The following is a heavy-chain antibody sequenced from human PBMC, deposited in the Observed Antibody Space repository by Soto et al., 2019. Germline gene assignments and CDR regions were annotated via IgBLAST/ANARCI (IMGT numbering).Heavy chain of an antibody. CDR3: ARKQVVFTFDYGLDV. CDR2: ISSSSNTI. Sequence: GGSLRLSCAASGFTFSSYGMNWVRQAPGRGLEWVSYISSSSNTIYYADSVKGRFTISRDNAKNSLYLQMNSLRDEDTAVYYCARKQVVFTFDYGLDVWGQGTTVTVSS. J-gene: IGHJ6*02. V-gene: IGHV3-48*02. D-gene: IGHD3-22*01. CDR1: GFTFSSYG.